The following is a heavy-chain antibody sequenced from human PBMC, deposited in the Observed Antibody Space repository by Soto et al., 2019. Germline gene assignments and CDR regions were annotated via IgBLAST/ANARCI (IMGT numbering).Heavy chain of an antibody. Sequence: EVQLVESGGGLVQPGGSLRLSCAASGFTCSNYWMSWVRQAPGKGLAWVGNIKQEGSEKNYVDSVKGRFTISRDNAKNSLSLEMNSLRAEDTAVYYCARIASAGRGWDVWGQGTTVIVSS. D-gene: IGHD6-13*01. CDR1: GFTCSNYW. CDR2: IKQEGSEK. J-gene: IGHJ6*02. V-gene: IGHV3-7*01. CDR3: ARIASAGRGWDV.